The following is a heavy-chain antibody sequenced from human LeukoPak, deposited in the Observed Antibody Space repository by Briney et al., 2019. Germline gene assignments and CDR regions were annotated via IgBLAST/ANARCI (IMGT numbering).Heavy chain of an antibody. V-gene: IGHV3-23*01. CDR1: GFTVSSYV. CDR3: AIGPRQKRGLSTY. D-gene: IGHD3/OR15-3a*01. J-gene: IGHJ4*02. Sequence: GGSLRLSCAASGFTVSSYVMSSVRQAPGKGLEWVSGISGSGTNTYYADSVKGRFTISRDNSKSTLYLQVDSLRVDDTAVYYCAIGPRQKRGLSTYWGQGTLVTVSS. CDR2: ISGSGTNT.